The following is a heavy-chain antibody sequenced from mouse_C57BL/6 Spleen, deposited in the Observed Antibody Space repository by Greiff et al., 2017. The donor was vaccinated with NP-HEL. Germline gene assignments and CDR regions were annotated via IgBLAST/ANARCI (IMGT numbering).Heavy chain of an antibody. J-gene: IGHJ1*03. CDR1: GYAFSSSW. CDR2: IYPGDGDT. CDR3: ARPTGHWYFDV. D-gene: IGHD1-1*01. Sequence: VKLVESGPELVKPGASVKISCKASGYAFSSSWMNWVKQRPGKGLEWIGRIYPGDGDTNYNGKFKGKATLTADKSSSTAYMQLSSLTSEDSAVYCCARPTGHWYFDVWGTGTTVTVSS. V-gene: IGHV1-82*01.